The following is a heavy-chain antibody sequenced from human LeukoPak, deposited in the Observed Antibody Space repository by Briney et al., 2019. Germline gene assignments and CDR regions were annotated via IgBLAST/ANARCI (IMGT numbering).Heavy chain of an antibody. J-gene: IGHJ5*02. CDR2: INSDGSST. CDR3: ARCELMWSELDP. D-gene: IGHD3-3*01. Sequence: GGSLRLSCAASGFTFSSYWMHWVRQAPGKGLVWVSHINSDGSSTSYADSVKGRFTISRDNAKNTLYLQMNSLRAEDTAVYYCARCELMWSELDPWGQGTLVTVSS. CDR1: GFTFSSYW. V-gene: IGHV3-74*01.